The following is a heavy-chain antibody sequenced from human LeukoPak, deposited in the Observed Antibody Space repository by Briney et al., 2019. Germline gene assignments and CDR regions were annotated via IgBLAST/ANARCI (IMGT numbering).Heavy chain of an antibody. D-gene: IGHD2-21*01. V-gene: IGHV3-21*01. CDR3: ARDYSLWGLDY. CDR2: ISSSSSYI. CDR1: GFTFSNYA. Sequence: GGALRLSCAASGFTFSNYAMSWVRQAPGKGLEWVSSISSSSSYIYYADSVKGRFTISRDNAKTSLYLQMNSLRAEDTAVYYCARDYSLWGLDYWGQGTLVTVSS. J-gene: IGHJ4*02.